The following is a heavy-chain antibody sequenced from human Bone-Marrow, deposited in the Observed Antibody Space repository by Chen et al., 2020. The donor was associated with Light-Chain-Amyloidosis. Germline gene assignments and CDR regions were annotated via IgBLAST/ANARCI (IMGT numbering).Heavy chain of an antibody. CDR1: GYTFPNYW. Sequence: EVQLEQSGPEVKKPGESLKISCKGPGYTFPNYWIGWVRQMPGKGLDGMGVNYPDDSAARYRPSFYGQDTIAADKSITPAYLQWGSLQASDTAMYYCARRRDRDNFDYWGQGTLVTVSS. CDR2: NYPDDSAA. CDR3: ARRRDRDNFDY. V-gene: IGHV5-51*01. J-gene: IGHJ4*02.